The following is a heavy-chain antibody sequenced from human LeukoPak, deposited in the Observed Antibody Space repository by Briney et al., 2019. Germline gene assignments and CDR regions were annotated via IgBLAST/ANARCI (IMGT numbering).Heavy chain of an antibody. J-gene: IGHJ3*02. CDR3: ARSHRYCSGGSCYEDAFHI. CDR2: IYYSGSA. D-gene: IGHD2-15*01. Sequence: SETLSLTCIVSGSSISSSSYYWGWIRQPPGKGLEGIGSIYYSGSAYYHPSLKSRVPIYVDISKNQFSLKLSSVTAADTAVYYCARSHRYCSGGSCYEDAFHIWGQGTMVTVSS. CDR1: GSSISSSSYY. V-gene: IGHV4-39*01.